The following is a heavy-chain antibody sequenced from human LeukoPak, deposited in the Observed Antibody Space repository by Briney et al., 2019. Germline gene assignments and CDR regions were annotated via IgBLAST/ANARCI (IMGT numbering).Heavy chain of an antibody. Sequence: SETLSLTCTVSGGSISPYYWSWIRQPPGKGLEWIGYIYYSGSTNYNPSLKSRVTLSVDTSKNQFSLRLSSVTAADTAVYYCARALIGAAAGLFDYWGQGTLVTVSS. V-gene: IGHV4-59*01. CDR1: GGSISPYY. CDR3: ARALIGAAAGLFDY. J-gene: IGHJ4*02. D-gene: IGHD6-13*01. CDR2: IYYSGST.